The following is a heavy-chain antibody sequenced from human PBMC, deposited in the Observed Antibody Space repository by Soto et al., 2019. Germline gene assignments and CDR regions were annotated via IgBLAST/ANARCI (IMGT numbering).Heavy chain of an antibody. J-gene: IGHJ5*02. Sequence: QVQLVQSGAEVNKPGASVKISCKASGYSFVKYGFSWVRQAPGQGPEWMGWISPYNGNTHYMQKYRGRVTMSTDTDASTTILEEMTLRSDDTAVCDCGSVPTPILGDANETDWLDPWGQGTLVTVAS. CDR1: GYSFVKYG. CDR2: ISPYNGNT. CDR3: GSVPTPILGDANETDWLDP. V-gene: IGHV1-18*04. D-gene: IGHD3-10*01.